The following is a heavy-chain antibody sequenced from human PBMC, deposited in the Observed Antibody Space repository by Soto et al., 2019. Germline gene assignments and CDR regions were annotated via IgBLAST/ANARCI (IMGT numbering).Heavy chain of an antibody. Sequence: VRHAADQRLAWMRWINAGHGHTKYSPKCQGRVTITRDTSASTAYMELSSMRSEDTAVYYWAIAVAVPADYEYWGPGPLVPVS. D-gene: IGHD6-19*01. CDR3: AIAVAVPADYEY. V-gene: IGHV1-3*01. CDR2: INAGHGHT. J-gene: IGHJ4*02.